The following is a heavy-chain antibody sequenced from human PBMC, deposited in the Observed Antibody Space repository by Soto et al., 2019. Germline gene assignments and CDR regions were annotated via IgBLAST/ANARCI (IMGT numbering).Heavy chain of an antibody. D-gene: IGHD5-12*01. J-gene: IGHJ4*02. CDR2: IYWDDDK. CDR1: GFSLSISGVA. CDR3: AHSTDEYSGYSGFAY. V-gene: IGHV2-5*02. Sequence: QITLKESGPTLVKPTQTLTLTCTFSGFSLSISGVAVGWIRQPPGKALEWLALIYWDDDKRYRPSLKSTLTITKDTSKSQVVLTMTNMDPVDTATYYCAHSTDEYSGYSGFAYWGQGTLVTVSS.